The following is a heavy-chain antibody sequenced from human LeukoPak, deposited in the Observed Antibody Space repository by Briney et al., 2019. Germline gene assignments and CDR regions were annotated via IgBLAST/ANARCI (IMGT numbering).Heavy chain of an antibody. D-gene: IGHD3-22*01. CDR1: GGSISSYY. Sequence: SETLSLTCTVSGGSISSYYWSWIRQPPGKGLEWIGYIYYSGSTNYNSSLKSRVTISVDTSKNQFSLKLSSVTAADMAVYYCARIRYYDSSGHGYYFDYWGQGTLVTVSS. CDR2: IYYSGST. V-gene: IGHV4-59*01. CDR3: ARIRYYDSSGHGYYFDY. J-gene: IGHJ4*02.